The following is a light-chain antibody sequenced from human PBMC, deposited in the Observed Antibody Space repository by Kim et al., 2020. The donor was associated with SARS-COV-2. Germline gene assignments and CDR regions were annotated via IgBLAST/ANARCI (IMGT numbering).Light chain of an antibody. CDR3: YSAADNNLV. CDR2: KDS. CDR1: VLAKKY. V-gene: IGLV3-27*01. J-gene: IGLJ2*01. Sequence: SWSPGQTARITCSGDVLAKKYARWFQQKPGQAPVLVIYKDSERPSGIPERFSGSSSGTTVTLTISGAQVEDEADYYCYSAADNNLVFGGGTQLTVL.